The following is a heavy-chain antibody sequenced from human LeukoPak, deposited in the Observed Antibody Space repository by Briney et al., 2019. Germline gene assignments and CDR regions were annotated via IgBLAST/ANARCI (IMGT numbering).Heavy chain of an antibody. CDR2: ISWNSCSI. Sequence: GRSLRLSCAASGFTFDDYAMHWVRQAPGKGLEWVSGISWNSCSIVYADSVKGRFTISRDNAKNSLYLQMNSLRAEGTALYYCAAKLVTTNGYYGMDVWGQGTTVTVSS. J-gene: IGHJ6*02. CDR3: AAKLVTTNGYYGMDV. CDR1: GFTFDDYA. D-gene: IGHD4-17*01. V-gene: IGHV3-9*01.